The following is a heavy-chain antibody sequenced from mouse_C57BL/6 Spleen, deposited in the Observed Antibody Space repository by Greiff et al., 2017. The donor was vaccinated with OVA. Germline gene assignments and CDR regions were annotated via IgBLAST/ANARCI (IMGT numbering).Heavy chain of an antibody. CDR1: GYTFTDYE. J-gene: IGHJ1*03. CDR3: TRGDYGSFRYFDV. D-gene: IGHD1-1*01. Sequence: VKLVESGAELVRPGASVTLSCKASGYTFTDYEMHWVKQTPVHGLEWIGAIDPETGGTAYNQKFKGKAILTADKSSSTAYMELRSLTSEDSAVYYCTRGDYGSFRYFDVWGTGTTVTVAS. CDR2: IDPETGGT. V-gene: IGHV1-15*01.